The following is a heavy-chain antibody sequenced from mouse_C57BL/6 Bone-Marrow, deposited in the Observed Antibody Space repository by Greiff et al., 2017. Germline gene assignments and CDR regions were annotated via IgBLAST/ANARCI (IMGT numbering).Heavy chain of an antibody. V-gene: IGHV1-69*01. J-gene: IGHJ4*01. CDR3: SSLAMDY. Sequence: VQLQQPGAELVMPGASVKLSCKASGYTFTSYWMHWVKQRPGQGLEWIGEIDPSDSSTNYNQKFKGKSTLTVDKSSSTAYMQLSSLTSEDSAVYYCSSLAMDYWGQGTSVTVSS. CDR1: GYTFTSYW. CDR2: IDPSDSST.